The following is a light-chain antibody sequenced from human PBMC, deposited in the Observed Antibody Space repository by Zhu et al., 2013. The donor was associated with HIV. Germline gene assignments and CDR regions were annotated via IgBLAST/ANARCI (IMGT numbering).Light chain of an antibody. CDR2: GAS. CDR3: LQDYNYPPT. V-gene: IGKV1-16*01. CDR1: QGVSTY. Sequence: DVQMTQSPSSLSASVGDRVTITCRASQGVSTYLAWFQQRPGKAPKSLIYGASSLQSGVSSRFSGSGSGTDFTLTISSLQPEDSATYYCLQDYNYPPTFGQGTKVEVK. J-gene: IGKJ1*01.